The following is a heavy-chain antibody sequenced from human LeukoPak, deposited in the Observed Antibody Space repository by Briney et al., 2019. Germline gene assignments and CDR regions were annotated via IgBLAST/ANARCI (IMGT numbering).Heavy chain of an antibody. V-gene: IGHV3-23*01. J-gene: IGHJ4*02. CDR2: IYENGGTT. CDR3: AKDFRIGYSAHFDY. Sequence: GGSLRLSCVGSGFTFRSHAMSWVRQAPEKGLEFVSGIYENGGTTYYADSVKGRFSISRDNSKNTLYLKMDSLRGDDTAVYYCAKDFRIGYSAHFDYWGQGALVTVSS. CDR1: GFTFRSHA. D-gene: IGHD2-21*01.